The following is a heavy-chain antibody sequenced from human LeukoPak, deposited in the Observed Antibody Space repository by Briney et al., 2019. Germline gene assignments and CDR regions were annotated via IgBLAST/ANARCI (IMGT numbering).Heavy chain of an antibody. D-gene: IGHD3-22*01. J-gene: IGHJ4*02. CDR1: GYSIRSGYY. CDR3: ARDPDYYDPGY. CDR2: IYHSGST. Sequence: PSETLSLTCTVSGYSIRSGYYWAWIRQPPGKGLEWIGSIYHSGSTYYNPSLKSRVTISIDTSKSQFSLNLRPVTATDTAIYFCARDPDYYDPGYWGQGTLVTVSS. V-gene: IGHV4-38-2*02.